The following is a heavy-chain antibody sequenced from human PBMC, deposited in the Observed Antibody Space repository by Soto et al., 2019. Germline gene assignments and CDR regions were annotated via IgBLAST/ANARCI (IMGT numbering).Heavy chain of an antibody. CDR1: GFTFSSYA. D-gene: IGHD5-18*01. J-gene: IGHJ4*02. CDR3: ANVDTAMAYIAYFAY. V-gene: IGHV3-30-3*01. CDR2: ISYDGSNK. Sequence: GGSLRLSCAASGFTFSSYAMHWVRQAPGKGLEWVAVISYDGSNKYYADSVKGRFTISRDNSKNTLYLQMNSLRAEDTAVYYCANVDTAMAYIAYFAYWGQGTLVTVSS.